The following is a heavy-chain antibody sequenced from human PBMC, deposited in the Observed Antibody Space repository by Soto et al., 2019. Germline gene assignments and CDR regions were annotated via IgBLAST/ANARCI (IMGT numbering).Heavy chain of an antibody. D-gene: IGHD3-3*01. CDR1: GFTFSSYA. V-gene: IGHV3-23*01. Sequence: GGSLRLSCAASGFTFSSYAMSWVRQAPGKGLEWVSAISGSGGSTYYADSVKGRFTISRDNSKNTLYLQMNSLRAEDTAVYYCAALGQGDDCWSGYFLDVWGQGTTVTVSS. CDR3: AALGQGDDCWSGYFLDV. J-gene: IGHJ6*02. CDR2: ISGSGGST.